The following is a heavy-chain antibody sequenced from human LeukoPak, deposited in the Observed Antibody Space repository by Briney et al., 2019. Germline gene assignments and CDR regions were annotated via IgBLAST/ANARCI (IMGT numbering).Heavy chain of an antibody. D-gene: IGHD4-17*01. J-gene: IGHJ4*02. CDR2: ISSGSSYI. Sequence: PGGSLRLSCAASGLTFSRSSMNWVRQAPGKGLEWVSSISSGSSYIYYADSVKGRFTISRDNAKNSLYLQMNSLRAEDTAVYYCARGLDYGDYSGYWGQGTLVTVSS. CDR1: GLTFSRSS. V-gene: IGHV3-21*01. CDR3: ARGLDYGDYSGY.